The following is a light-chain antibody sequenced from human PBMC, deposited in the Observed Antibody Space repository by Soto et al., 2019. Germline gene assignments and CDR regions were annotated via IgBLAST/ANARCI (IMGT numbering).Light chain of an antibody. CDR3: SSYTSTSLIYV. V-gene: IGLV2-14*01. CDR2: EVN. J-gene: IGLJ1*01. CDR1: TSDIGSYDY. Sequence: QSVLTQPASVSGSPGQSITISCTGTTSDIGSYDYVSWFQQHPGKAPKVVIYEVNNRPSGVSNRFSGSKSGKTASLTISGLQAEDEADYYCSSYTSTSLIYVFGTGTKLTV.